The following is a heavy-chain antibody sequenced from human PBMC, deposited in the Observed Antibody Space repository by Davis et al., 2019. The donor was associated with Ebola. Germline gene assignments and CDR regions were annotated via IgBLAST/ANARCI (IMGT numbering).Heavy chain of an antibody. CDR2: INPHNGNT. J-gene: IGHJ5*02. CDR1: GYTFTSYG. CDR3: ARRITMVREYQLNWFDP. Sequence: AASVKVSCKASGYTFTSYGITWVRQAPGQGLEWMGWINPHNGNTNYAQNVQGRVTMTTDTSTSTAYMEVGILRSDDTAVYYCARRITMVREYQLNWFDPWGQGTLVTVSS. D-gene: IGHD3-10*01. V-gene: IGHV1-18*04.